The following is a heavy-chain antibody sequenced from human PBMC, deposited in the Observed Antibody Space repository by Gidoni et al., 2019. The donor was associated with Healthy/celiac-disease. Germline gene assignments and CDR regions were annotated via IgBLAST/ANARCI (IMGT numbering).Heavy chain of an antibody. Sequence: EVHLLELGGGWETPGWPVSLPCADTGFIFGNPWLRGCRQAPGKGLEWVGRIKSKTDGGTTDYAAPVKGRFTISRDDSKNTLYLQMNSLKTEDTAVYYCTATVYDYVWGSYRSFDYWGQGTLVTVSS. V-gene: IGHV3-15*01. CDR2: IKSKTDGGTT. CDR1: GFIFGNPW. D-gene: IGHD3-16*02. CDR3: TATVYDYVWGSYRSFDY. J-gene: IGHJ4*02.